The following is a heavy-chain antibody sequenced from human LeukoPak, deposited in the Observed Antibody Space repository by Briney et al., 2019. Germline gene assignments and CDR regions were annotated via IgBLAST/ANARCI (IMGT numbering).Heavy chain of an antibody. Sequence: GGSLRLSCAASGFTFSDYGMNWVRQAPGKGLEWVAFIRYDGSNKYYADSVKGRFTISRDNSKNTLYLQMNSLRAEDTAVYYCAKSARSNYATDHFDYWGQGTLVTVSS. D-gene: IGHD4-11*01. CDR2: IRYDGSNK. CDR1: GFTFSDYG. CDR3: AKSARSNYATDHFDY. J-gene: IGHJ4*02. V-gene: IGHV3-30*02.